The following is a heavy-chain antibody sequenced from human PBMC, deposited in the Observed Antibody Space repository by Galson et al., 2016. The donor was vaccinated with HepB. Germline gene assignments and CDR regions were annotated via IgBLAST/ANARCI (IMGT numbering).Heavy chain of an antibody. CDR1: GFIFSDYA. CDR2: ISYDGNSE. CDR3: ARNGKYCRGGFCYGADSGLGV. V-gene: IGHV3-30-3*01. D-gene: IGHD2-15*01. J-gene: IGHJ6*04. Sequence: SLRLSCAASGFIFSDYAFYWVRQAPGKGLEWVALISYDGNSENYADSVMGRLSISRDNSKNTLYLQMNSLRAEDTAVYYCARNGKYCRGGFCYGADSGLGVWGKGTTVTVSS.